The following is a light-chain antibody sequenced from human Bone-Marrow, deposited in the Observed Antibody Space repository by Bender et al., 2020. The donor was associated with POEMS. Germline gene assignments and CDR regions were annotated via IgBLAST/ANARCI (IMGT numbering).Light chain of an antibody. V-gene: IGLV1-44*01. CDR1: SSNFGNNA. CDR2: SNN. CDR3: SSWDDSENGWV. Sequence: QSVLTQPPSASGTPGQSVTISCSGTSSNFGNNAANWYQHVPGTAPKLLIYSNNQRPSGVPDRFSASTSGTSDSLAISGLHSDDGAEYYCSSWDDSENGWVFGGGNELTVL. J-gene: IGLJ3*02.